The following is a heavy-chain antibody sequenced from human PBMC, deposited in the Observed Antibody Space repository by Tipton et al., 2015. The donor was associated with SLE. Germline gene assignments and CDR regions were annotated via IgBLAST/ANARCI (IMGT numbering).Heavy chain of an antibody. CDR1: GYTFTDSF. Sequence: QLVQSGAEVTKPGSSVKVSCKVSGYTFTDSFIYWVRQAPGQALEWMGWINPNSGGTRFAQKFQGRVTMSRDTSMTTAYMELTGLSSDDTAVYYCATESGGGYFDYWGQGTLVTVSS. D-gene: IGHD3-16*01. CDR3: ATESGGGYFDY. CDR2: INPNSGGT. J-gene: IGHJ4*02. V-gene: IGHV1-2*02.